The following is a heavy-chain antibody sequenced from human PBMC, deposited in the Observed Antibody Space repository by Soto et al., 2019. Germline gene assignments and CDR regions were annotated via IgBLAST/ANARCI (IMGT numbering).Heavy chain of an antibody. CDR1: GYTLTELS. V-gene: IGHV1-24*01. Sequence: ASVKVSCKVSGYTLTELSMHWVRQAPGKGLEWMGGFDPEDGETIYAQKFQGRVTMTEDTSTDTAYMELSSLRSEDTAVYYCATTRIAAAGTFLPLDYSGQGTLVTVS. CDR3: ATTRIAAAGTFLPLDY. D-gene: IGHD6-13*01. J-gene: IGHJ4*02. CDR2: FDPEDGET.